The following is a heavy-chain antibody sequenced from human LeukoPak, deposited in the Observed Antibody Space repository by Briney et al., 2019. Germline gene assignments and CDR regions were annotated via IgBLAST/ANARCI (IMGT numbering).Heavy chain of an antibody. V-gene: IGHV3-21*01. D-gene: IGHD6-13*01. Sequence: SVKGRLTISRDNAKNSLYLQVNSLRAEDTAVYYCARGGSSWYYFDYWGRGILVTVSS. J-gene: IGHJ4*02. CDR3: ARGGSSWYYFDY.